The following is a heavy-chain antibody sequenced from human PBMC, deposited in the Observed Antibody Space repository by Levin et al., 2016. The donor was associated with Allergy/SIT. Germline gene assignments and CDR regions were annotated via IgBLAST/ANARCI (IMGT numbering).Heavy chain of an antibody. CDR2: ISGSGGST. D-gene: IGHD3-10*01. V-gene: IGHV3-23*01. CDR1: GFTFSSYA. Sequence: GESLKISCAASGFTFSSYAMSWVRQAPGKGLEWVSAISGSGGSTYYADSVKGRFTISRDNSKNTLYLQMNSLRAEDTAVYYCAKGGLLWFGELSYYFDYWGQGTLVTVSS. CDR3: AKGGLLWFGELSYYFDY. J-gene: IGHJ4*02.